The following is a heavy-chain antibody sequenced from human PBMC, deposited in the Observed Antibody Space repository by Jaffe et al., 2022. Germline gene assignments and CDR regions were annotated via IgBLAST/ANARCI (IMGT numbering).Heavy chain of an antibody. Sequence: QVQLVQSGAEVKKPGASVKVSCKASGYTFTSYYMHWVRQAPGQGLEWMGIINPSGGSTSYAQKFQGRVTMTRDTSTSTVYMELSSLRSEDTAVYYCAREGLRYFDWLFEAFDYWGQGTLVTVSS. J-gene: IGHJ4*02. CDR3: AREGLRYFDWLFEAFDY. V-gene: IGHV1-46*01. CDR1: GYTFTSYY. D-gene: IGHD3-9*01. CDR2: INPSGGST.